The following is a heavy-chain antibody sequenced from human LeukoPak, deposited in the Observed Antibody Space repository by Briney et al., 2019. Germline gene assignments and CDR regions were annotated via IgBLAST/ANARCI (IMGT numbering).Heavy chain of an antibody. CDR2: ISVYNGNT. J-gene: IGHJ5*02. CDR3: ARDYSPYSDYGRAGAS. Sequence: GASVKVSCKASGYTFTSYGLSWVRQAPGQGLEWMGWISVYNGNTKYAKKLQGRVIMTTDTSTSTAYMELRSLRSDDTAVYYCARDYSPYSDYGRAGASWGQGTLVTVSS. D-gene: IGHD4-11*01. CDR1: GYTFTSYG. V-gene: IGHV1-18*01.